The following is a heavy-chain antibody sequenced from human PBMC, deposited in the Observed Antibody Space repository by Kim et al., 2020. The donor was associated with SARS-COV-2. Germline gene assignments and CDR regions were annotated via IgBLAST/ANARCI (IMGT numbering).Heavy chain of an antibody. CDR3: ARALDYYDRSAYYD. CDR2: IYYSGNT. J-gene: IGHJ4*02. Sequence: SETLSLTCTVSGGSISTSSYYWGWIRQPPGKGLEWIGNIYYSGNTYYNSSLKSRVTIFLDTSNQFTLKLSSVTAADTAVYYCARALDYYDRSAYYDWGQGTLVTVSS. V-gene: IGHV4-39*01. D-gene: IGHD3-22*01. CDR1: GGSISTSSYY.